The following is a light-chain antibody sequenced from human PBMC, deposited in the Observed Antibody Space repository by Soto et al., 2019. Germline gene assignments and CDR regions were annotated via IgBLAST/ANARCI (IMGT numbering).Light chain of an antibody. Sequence: QSVLTQPASVSGSPGQSITISCTGTSSDVGGYDHVSWYQQHPGKAPQVMIYDVNTRPSGVSYRFSGSKSGNTASLTISGLQAEDEADYYCSSYTYRGATAYVFGTGNKLTVL. V-gene: IGLV2-14*03. CDR1: SSDVGGYDH. CDR3: SSYTYRGATAYV. CDR2: DVN. J-gene: IGLJ1*01.